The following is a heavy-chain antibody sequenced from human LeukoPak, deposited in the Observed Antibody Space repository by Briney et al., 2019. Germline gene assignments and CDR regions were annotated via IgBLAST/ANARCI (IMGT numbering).Heavy chain of an antibody. V-gene: IGHV4-34*01. CDR3: ARVMYVVAATPSSSSPRWFDP. CDR1: GGSFSGYY. J-gene: IGHJ5*02. Sequence: PSETLSLTCAVYGGSFSGYYWSWIRQPPGKGLEWIGEINHSGSTNYNPSLKSRVTISVDTSKNQFSLKLSSVTAADTAVYYCARVMYVVAATPSSSSPRWFDPWSQGTLVTVSS. D-gene: IGHD2-15*01. CDR2: INHSGST.